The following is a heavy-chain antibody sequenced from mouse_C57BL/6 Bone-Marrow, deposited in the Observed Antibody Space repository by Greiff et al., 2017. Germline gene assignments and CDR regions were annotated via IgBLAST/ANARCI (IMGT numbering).Heavy chain of an antibody. CDR3: ARDPYDYEGFAY. J-gene: IGHJ3*01. Sequence: EVQLQQSGGGLVKPGGSLKLSCAASGFTFSSYAMSWVRQTPEKRLEWVATISAGGSYTYYPDNVKGRFTISRDNAKNNLYLQMSHLKSEDTAMYYCARDPYDYEGFAYWGQGTLVTVSA. D-gene: IGHD2-4*01. CDR1: GFTFSSYA. V-gene: IGHV5-4*01. CDR2: ISAGGSYT.